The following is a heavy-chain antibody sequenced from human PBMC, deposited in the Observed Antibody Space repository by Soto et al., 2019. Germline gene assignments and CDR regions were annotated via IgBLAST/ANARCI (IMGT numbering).Heavy chain of an antibody. CDR2: MNPNSGNT. V-gene: IGHV1-8*01. J-gene: IGHJ6*03. CDR1: GYTFTSYD. Sequence: QVQLVQSGAEVKKPGASVKVSCKASGYTFTSYDINWVRQATGQGLEWMGWMNPNSGNTGYAQKFQGRVTMTRNTSISTAYMELSSLRSEDTAVYYCARSGWVTENIDIVVVPAAIRGYYYYYMDVWGKGTTVTVSS. D-gene: IGHD2-2*01. CDR3: ARSGWVTENIDIVVVPAAIRGYYYYYMDV.